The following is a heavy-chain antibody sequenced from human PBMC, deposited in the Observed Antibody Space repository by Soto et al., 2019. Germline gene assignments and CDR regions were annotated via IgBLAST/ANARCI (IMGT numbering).Heavy chain of an antibody. D-gene: IGHD3-3*01. J-gene: IGHJ4*02. CDR2: INSDGSST. CDR1: GFTFSSYW. Sequence: VQLVESGGGLVQPGGSLRLSCAASGFTFSSYWMHWVRQAPGKGLVWVSRINSDGSSTSYADSVKGRFTISRDNAKNTLYLQMNSLRAEDTAVYYCARGSLYYDFWSGYYPFDYWGQGTLVTVSS. V-gene: IGHV3-74*01. CDR3: ARGSLYYDFWSGYYPFDY.